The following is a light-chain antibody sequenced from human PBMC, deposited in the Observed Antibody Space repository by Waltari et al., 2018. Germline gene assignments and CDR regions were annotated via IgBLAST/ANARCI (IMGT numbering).Light chain of an antibody. Sequence: EIILTQSPGTLPLSPADRATLSCRASQSVSSTYVGWYQQKSGQAPRLVIYGGSSRATGIPDRFSGSASGTDFTLTISRLEPEDVAVYFCQVYGDLRDTFGQGTKLEIK. J-gene: IGKJ2*01. CDR3: QVYGDLRDT. CDR1: QSVSSTY. CDR2: GGS. V-gene: IGKV3-20*01.